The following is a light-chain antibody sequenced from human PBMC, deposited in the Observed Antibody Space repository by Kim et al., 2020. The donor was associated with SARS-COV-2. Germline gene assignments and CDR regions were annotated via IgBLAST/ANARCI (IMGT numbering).Light chain of an antibody. CDR2: KDI. J-gene: IGLJ3*02. Sequence: SYELTQPPSVSVSPGQTAKITCSGDTLPKQYAYWYQQKPGQAPVLVIYKDIERPSGIPERFSGSSSGTTVTLTISGVQAEDEAAYYCQSADSSGTYSMFGGGTQLTVL. CDR1: TLPKQY. CDR3: QSADSSGTYSM. V-gene: IGLV3-25*03.